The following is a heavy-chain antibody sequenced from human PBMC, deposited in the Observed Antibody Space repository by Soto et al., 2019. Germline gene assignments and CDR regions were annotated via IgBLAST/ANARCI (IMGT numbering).Heavy chain of an antibody. CDR1: GGTFSSYT. V-gene: IGHV1-69*04. CDR3: ARDRSDCSNTSCYDGGYFDY. J-gene: IGHJ4*02. CDR2: IIPILGIA. D-gene: IGHD2-2*01. Sequence: SVKVSCKASGGTFSSYTISWVRQAPGQGLEWMGRIIPILGIANYAQKFQGRVTITADKSTSTAYMELSSLRSEDTAVYYCARDRSDCSNTSCYDGGYFDYWSQGTLVTVSS.